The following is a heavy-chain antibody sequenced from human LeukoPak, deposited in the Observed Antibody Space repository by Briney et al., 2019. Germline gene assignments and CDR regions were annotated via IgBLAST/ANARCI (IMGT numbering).Heavy chain of an antibody. J-gene: IGHJ3*02. CDR2: IWHDGSNK. CDR1: GFTFSSYG. V-gene: IGHV3-33*01. CDR3: AAGAWFAAFDI. D-gene: IGHD1-26*01. Sequence: GGSLRPSCAASGFTFSSYGMHWVRQAPGKGLEWVAVIWHDGSNKYYADSVKGRFTISRDNSKNTLYLQMNSLRAEDTAVYFCAAGAWFAAFDIWGQGTMVTVSS.